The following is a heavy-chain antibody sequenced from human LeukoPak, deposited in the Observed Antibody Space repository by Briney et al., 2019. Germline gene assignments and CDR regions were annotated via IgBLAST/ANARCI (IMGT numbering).Heavy chain of an antibody. V-gene: IGHV3-53*01. CDR2: YTGGGR. Sequence: YTGGGRYYADSVRGRFTISRDTSKNMVFLQMNSLRVEDTAVYYCATGATIPAGFDFWGQGTLVTVSS. J-gene: IGHJ4*02. CDR3: ATGATIPAGFDF. D-gene: IGHD5-24*01.